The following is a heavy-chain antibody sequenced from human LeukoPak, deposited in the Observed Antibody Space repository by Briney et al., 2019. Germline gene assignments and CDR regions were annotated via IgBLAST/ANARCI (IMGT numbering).Heavy chain of an antibody. CDR2: FYYSGST. CDR1: GGSISSRPYC. CDR3: ARLVVSNWYHEVLLGRDY. D-gene: IGHD6-13*01. V-gene: IGHV4-39*01. J-gene: IGHJ4*02. Sequence: SATLSLTCTVSGGSISSRPYCWGWIRQPPGKGLEWLGSFYYSGSTYYKPSLKSRLTISVDTSKNQISMRLTSVTAADTAVYYCARLVVSNWYHEVLLGRDYWGQGTLVTVSS.